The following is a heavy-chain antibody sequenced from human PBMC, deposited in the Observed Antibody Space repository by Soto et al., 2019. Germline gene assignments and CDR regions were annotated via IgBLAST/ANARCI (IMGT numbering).Heavy chain of an antibody. CDR2: IIPIFGTP. CDR3: ARGYTDYDDHAYYVDS. CDR1: GGTFSTSL. D-gene: IGHD3-22*01. V-gene: IGHV1-69*01. Sequence: QVQLVQSGAEVKKPGSSVKVSCKASGGTFSTSLISWVRQAPGQGLEWMGGIIPIFGTPNYAQKFQGRVTITADESTSTVYMELNSLRCEDTAMYYWARGYTDYDDHAYYVDSWGQGTQVTVSS. J-gene: IGHJ4*02.